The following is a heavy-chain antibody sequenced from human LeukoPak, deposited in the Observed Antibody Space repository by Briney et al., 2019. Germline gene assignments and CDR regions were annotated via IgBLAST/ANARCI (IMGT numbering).Heavy chain of an antibody. D-gene: IGHD6-13*01. V-gene: IGHV4-59*08. CDR2: IYYSGST. Sequence: PSETLSLTCTVSGGSISSYYWSWIRQPPGKGLEWIGYIYYSGSTNYNSSLKSRVTISVDTSKNQFSLKLSSVTAADTAVYYCARHRDGAIAAALYFDYWGQGTLVTVSS. CDR1: GGSISSYY. CDR3: ARHRDGAIAAALYFDY. J-gene: IGHJ4*02.